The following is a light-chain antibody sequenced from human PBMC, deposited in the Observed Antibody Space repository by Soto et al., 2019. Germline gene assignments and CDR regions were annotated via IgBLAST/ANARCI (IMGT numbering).Light chain of an antibody. V-gene: IGLV2-14*01. CDR3: SSYTSSSTPYV. CDR2: DVT. J-gene: IGLJ1*01. CDR1: SSDVGGYNY. Sequence: QPELPQPSSVTGSAGQSITIFCTRTSSDVGGYNYVSWYQQHPVKAPKLMIYDVTNRPSGVSDRFSGSKSGNTASLTISGLQAEDEADYYCSSYTSSSTPYVFGTGTKVTVL.